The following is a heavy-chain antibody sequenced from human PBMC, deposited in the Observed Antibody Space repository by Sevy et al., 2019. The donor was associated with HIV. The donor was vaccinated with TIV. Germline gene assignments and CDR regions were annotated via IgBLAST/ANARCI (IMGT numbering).Heavy chain of an antibody. V-gene: IGHV3-15*01. Sequence: GGSLRLSCVASGFTFENVWMSWVRQAPGKGLEWVGRIKSRADGGTTDYVAPVKGRFTISRDDSKNMLSLQMNSLQSEDTAVSYCTIHPVHFLWGQGTLVTVSS. D-gene: IGHD6-6*01. CDR1: GFTFENVW. CDR3: TIHPVHFL. J-gene: IGHJ4*02. CDR2: IKSRADGGTT.